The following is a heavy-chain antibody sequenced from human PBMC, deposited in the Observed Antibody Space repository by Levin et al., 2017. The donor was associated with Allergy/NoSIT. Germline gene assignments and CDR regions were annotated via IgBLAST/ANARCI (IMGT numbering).Heavy chain of an antibody. Sequence: ASVKVSCKASGYTFTNYAIHWVRQAPGQRLEWMGWINAGNGNTKYPQNFQDRVTITRDTSASTAYMELSSLTSEDTAVYYCARDLGIAAAGYLDYWGQGTLVTVSS. V-gene: IGHV1-3*01. CDR3: ARDLGIAAAGYLDY. D-gene: IGHD6-13*01. CDR1: GYTFTNYA. J-gene: IGHJ4*02. CDR2: INAGNGNT.